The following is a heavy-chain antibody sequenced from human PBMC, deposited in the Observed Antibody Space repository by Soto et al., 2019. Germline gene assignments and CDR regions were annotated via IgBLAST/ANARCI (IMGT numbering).Heavy chain of an antibody. D-gene: IGHD2-8*02. CDR2: ISSTGNTI. V-gene: IGHV3-48*01. J-gene: IGHJ4*01. CDR3: ARSGYFAY. Sequence: EVQLVESGGGLVQPGGSLRLSCAASGFTFSTYSMNWVRQAPGKGLEWVSYISSTGNTIYYPDSVKGRFTISRDTAKKSLYLQMNSLRAEDTAVYYCARSGYFAYWGHGTRVTVSS. CDR1: GFTFSTYS.